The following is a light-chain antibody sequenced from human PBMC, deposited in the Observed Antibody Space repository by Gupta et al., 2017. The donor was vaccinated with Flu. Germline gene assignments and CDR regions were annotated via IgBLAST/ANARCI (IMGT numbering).Light chain of an antibody. Sequence: QSVLTQPPSASGTPGQRVAISCSGSSSNIGSNTVNWYQQLPGTATKLLIYSNNQRPSGVPDRFSGSKSGTSASLAISGLQSEDEADYYCAAWDDSLSGSYVFGTGTKVTVL. CDR3: AAWDDSLSGSYV. J-gene: IGLJ1*01. CDR2: SNN. CDR1: SSNIGSNT. V-gene: IGLV1-44*01.